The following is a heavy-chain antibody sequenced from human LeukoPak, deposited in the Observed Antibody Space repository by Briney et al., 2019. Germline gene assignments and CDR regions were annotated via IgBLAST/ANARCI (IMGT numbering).Heavy chain of an antibody. CDR2: ISWNSGSI. CDR3: AKGRSGSYNNPFDY. D-gene: IGHD1-26*01. Sequence: GRAPRPSCGAPGFTLGDFFLDLGPETPREGLEWVSGISWNSGSIGYADSVKGRFTISRDNAKNSLYLQMNTLGAEDMALYYCAKGRSGSYNNPFDYWGQGTLVTVSS. CDR1: GFTLGDFF. V-gene: IGHV3-9*03. J-gene: IGHJ4*02.